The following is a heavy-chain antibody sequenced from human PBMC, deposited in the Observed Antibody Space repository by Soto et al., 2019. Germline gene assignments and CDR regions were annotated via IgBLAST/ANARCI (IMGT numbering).Heavy chain of an antibody. Sequence: SETLSLTCTVSGGSISSGGYYWSWIRQHPGKGLEWIGYIYYSGSTYYNPSLKSRVTISVDTSKNQFSLKLSSVTAADTAVYYCARWRYVYSFDYWGQGTLVTVSS. CDR3: ARWRYVYSFDY. CDR2: IYYSGST. CDR1: GGSISSGGYY. V-gene: IGHV4-31*03. D-gene: IGHD5-18*01. J-gene: IGHJ4*02.